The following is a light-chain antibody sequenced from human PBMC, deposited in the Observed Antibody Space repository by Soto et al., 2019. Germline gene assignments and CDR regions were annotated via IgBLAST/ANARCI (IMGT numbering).Light chain of an antibody. Sequence: DIQMTQSPSTLSASVGDRVTITCRASQSISIWLSWYQQKPGKAPKFLIYKASDLESGVPSRFSGSGSGTEFTLTISSLQPDDFATYFCQQYDSFPLTFGGGTKVDNK. V-gene: IGKV1-5*03. CDR2: KAS. CDR1: QSISIW. CDR3: QQYDSFPLT. J-gene: IGKJ4*01.